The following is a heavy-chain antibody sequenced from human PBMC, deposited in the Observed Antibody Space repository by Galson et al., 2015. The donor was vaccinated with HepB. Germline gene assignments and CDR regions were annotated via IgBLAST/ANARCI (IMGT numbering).Heavy chain of an antibody. CDR3: ARGGVGYGGRDDY. J-gene: IGHJ4*02. V-gene: IGHV3-66*01. CDR1: GFTVSSNY. Sequence: SLRLSCAASGFTVSSNYMSWVRQAPGKGLEWVSVIYSGGSTYYADSVKGRFTISRDNSKNTLYLQMNSLRAEDTAVYYCARGGVGYGGRDDYWGQGTLVTVSS. D-gene: IGHD2-8*02. CDR2: IYSGGST.